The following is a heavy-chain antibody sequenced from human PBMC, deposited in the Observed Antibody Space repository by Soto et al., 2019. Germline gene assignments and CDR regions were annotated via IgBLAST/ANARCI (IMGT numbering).Heavy chain of an antibody. CDR1: GGSISNHY. J-gene: IGHJ4*02. V-gene: IGHV4-59*11. CDR2: IYYNGNT. CDR3: TRANWYSEY. Sequence: QVQLQESGPGLVKPSETLSLTCTVSGGSISNHYWSWIRQPPGKGLEWIGYIYYNGNTNYNPSLKSRVIMSVDTSKNQISLKLSSVTAADTAVYYCTRANWYSEYWGQGTRVTVSS. D-gene: IGHD7-27*01.